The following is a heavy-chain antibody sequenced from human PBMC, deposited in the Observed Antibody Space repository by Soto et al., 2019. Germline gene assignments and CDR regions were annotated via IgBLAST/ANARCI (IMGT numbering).Heavy chain of an antibody. V-gene: IGHV4-4*02. CDR1: GGSISSTNW. J-gene: IGHJ4*02. CDR2: IYHSGNT. Sequence: QVQLQESGPGLVKPSGTLSLTCAVSGGSISSTNWWSWVRQPPGKGLEWIGEIYHSGNTNYNPSLKSRVTISVGKSTNLFSLTLRSVTAAATAVSFCARIAAAGTRFDYWGQGTLVTVSS. D-gene: IGHD6-13*01. CDR3: ARIAAAGTRFDY.